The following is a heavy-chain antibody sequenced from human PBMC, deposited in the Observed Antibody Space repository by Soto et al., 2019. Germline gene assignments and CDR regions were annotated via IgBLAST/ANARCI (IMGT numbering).Heavy chain of an antibody. CDR1: GGTFNSYV. J-gene: IGHJ4*02. D-gene: IGHD3-22*01. CDR2: IIFFFGTA. CDR3: AGTHFDTSGYYPSALEY. V-gene: IGHV1-69*01. Sequence: QVQLVQSGAEVKKPGSSVKVSCKASGGTFNSYVINWVRQAPGQGLEWMGGIIFFFGTAEYAQKFQGRVTITADEGASTAYMELSSLKSGDTAVYYCAGTHFDTSGYYPSALEYWGQGTQVSVSS.